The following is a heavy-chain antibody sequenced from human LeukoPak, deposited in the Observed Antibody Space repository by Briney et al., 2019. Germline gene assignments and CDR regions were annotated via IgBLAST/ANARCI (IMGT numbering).Heavy chain of an antibody. CDR2: IYYSGST. J-gene: IGHJ3*02. Sequence: KSSETLSLTCTVSGGSISDSYWSWIRQPPGKGLEWMGYIYYSGSTNYNPSLKSRVTISVDTSKNQFSLKLSSVTAADTAVYYCARHDPYSSSPTAAFDIWGQGTMVTVSS. CDR1: GGSISDSY. CDR3: ARHDPYSSSPTAAFDI. V-gene: IGHV4-59*08. D-gene: IGHD6-13*01.